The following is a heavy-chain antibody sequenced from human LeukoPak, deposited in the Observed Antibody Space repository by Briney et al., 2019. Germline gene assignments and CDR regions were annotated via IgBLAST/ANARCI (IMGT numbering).Heavy chain of an antibody. CDR2: INHSGST. Sequence: SETLSLTCAVYGGSFSGYCWSWIRQPPGKGLEWIGEINHSGSTNYNPSLKSRVTISVDTSKNQFSLKLSSVTAADTAVYYCARENIVVVPAAIWYYYYYMDVWGKGTTVTVSS. CDR1: GGSFSGYC. CDR3: ARENIVVVPAAIWYYYYYMDV. J-gene: IGHJ6*03. V-gene: IGHV4-34*01. D-gene: IGHD2-2*02.